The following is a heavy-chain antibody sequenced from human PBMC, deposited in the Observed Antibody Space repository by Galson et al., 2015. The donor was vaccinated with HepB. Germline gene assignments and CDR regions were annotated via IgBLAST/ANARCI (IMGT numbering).Heavy chain of an antibody. CDR3: ARDLPYGGGVDY. V-gene: IGHV3-21*01. Sequence: SLRLSCAASGFTFSSYSMNWVRQAPGKGLEWVSSISSSSSYIYYADSVKGRFTISRDNAKNSLYLQMNSLRAEDTAVYYCARDLPYGGGVDYWGQGTLVTVSS. D-gene: IGHD4-23*01. CDR2: ISSSSSYI. J-gene: IGHJ4*02. CDR1: GFTFSSYS.